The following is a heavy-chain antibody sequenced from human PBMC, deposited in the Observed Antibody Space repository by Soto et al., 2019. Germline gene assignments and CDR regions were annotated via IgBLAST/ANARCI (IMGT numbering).Heavy chain of an antibody. CDR2: INPSGGST. Sequence: ASGKVSCKASGYTFTSYYMHWVRQAPGQGLEWMGIINPSGGSTSYAQKFQGRVTMTRDTSTSTVYMELSSLRSEDTAVYYCARGFRLRAAAGQNDAFDIWGQGTMVTVSS. J-gene: IGHJ3*02. V-gene: IGHV1-46*01. D-gene: IGHD6-13*01. CDR3: ARGFRLRAAAGQNDAFDI. CDR1: GYTFTSYY.